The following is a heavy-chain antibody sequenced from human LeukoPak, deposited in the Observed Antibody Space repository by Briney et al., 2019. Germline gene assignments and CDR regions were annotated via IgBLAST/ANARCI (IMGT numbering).Heavy chain of an antibody. V-gene: IGHV3-43*02. D-gene: IGHD2-2*01. CDR3: AKVKGGYCSSTSCYGGLFDY. Sequence: PGGSLRLSCAASGFTFDDYAMHWVRQAPGKGLEWVSLISGDGGSTYYADSVKGRFTISRDNNKNSLYLQMNSLRTEDTALYYCAKVKGGYCSSTSCYGGLFDYWGQGTLVTVSS. CDR1: GFTFDDYA. J-gene: IGHJ4*02. CDR2: ISGDGGST.